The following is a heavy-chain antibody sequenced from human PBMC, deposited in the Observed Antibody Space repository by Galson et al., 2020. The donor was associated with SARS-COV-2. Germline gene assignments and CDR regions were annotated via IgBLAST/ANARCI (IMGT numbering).Heavy chain of an antibody. CDR1: GFTFDDYA. CDR3: TKGLDSTGYNWFDP. V-gene: IGHV3-9*01. Sequence: SLKISCAASGFTFDDYAMHWVRQAPGKGLEWVSGISWNSGRIGYEDSVKGRFTISRDNAKNSLNLQMNSLRVEDTALYYCTKGLDSTGYNWFDPWGQGTLVTVSS. CDR2: ISWNSGRI. D-gene: IGHD3-22*01. J-gene: IGHJ5*02.